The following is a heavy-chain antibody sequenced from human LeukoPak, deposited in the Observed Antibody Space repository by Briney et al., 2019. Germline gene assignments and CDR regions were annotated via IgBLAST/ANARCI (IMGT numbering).Heavy chain of an antibody. CDR2: ISDSGGST. J-gene: IGHJ4*02. CDR1: GFTFSVYA. Sequence: GGSLRLSCATSGFTFSVYAMSWVRQAPGKGLEWVSTISDSGGSTYYADSVKGRFTISRDNTKNTLYLQMNSLRAEDTAVYYCAKDQSGGVYGDYAFSYYFVYWGEGTLVTVSS. V-gene: IGHV3-23*01. CDR3: AKDQSGGVYGDYAFSYYFVY. D-gene: IGHD4-17*01.